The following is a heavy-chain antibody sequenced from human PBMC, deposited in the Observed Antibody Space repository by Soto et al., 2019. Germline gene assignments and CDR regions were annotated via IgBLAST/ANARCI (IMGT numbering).Heavy chain of an antibody. CDR2: TYYRSKWYN. V-gene: IGHV6-1*01. Sequence: QTLSLTCAISGDSVSSNSAAWNWIRHSPSRGLEWLGRTYYRSKWYNDYAVSLRGRITINPDTTKNQFPLQLNSATPEDTAVYYCATWRYDYWGQGTLVTVSS. CDR1: GDSVSSNSAA. J-gene: IGHJ4*02. CDR3: ATWRYDY.